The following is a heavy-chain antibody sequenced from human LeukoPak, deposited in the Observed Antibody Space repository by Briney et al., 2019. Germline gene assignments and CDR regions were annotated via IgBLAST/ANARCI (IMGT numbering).Heavy chain of an antibody. D-gene: IGHD2-2*01. Sequence: GGSLRLSCAASGFIFSSHAMSWVRQAPGKGLEWVSVISSGGDSTHYADSVKGRFTISRDDSKNTLYLQMNGLRAEDMAIYYCAKAYRIVVVPAAIFYWGQGTLVTVSS. V-gene: IGHV3-23*01. CDR3: AKAYRIVVVPAAIFY. CDR2: ISSGGDST. CDR1: GFIFSSHA. J-gene: IGHJ4*02.